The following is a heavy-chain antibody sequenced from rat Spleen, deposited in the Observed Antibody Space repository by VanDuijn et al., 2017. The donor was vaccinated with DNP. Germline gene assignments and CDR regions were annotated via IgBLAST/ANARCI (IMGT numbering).Heavy chain of an antibody. D-gene: IGHD1-1*01. CDR3: ARDGQWDYLDY. J-gene: IGHJ2*01. V-gene: IGHV2-43*01. CDR2: VWIGGGT. CDR1: GFSLTNYH. Sequence: QVQLKESGPGLVQPSQTLSLACTVSGFSLTNYHVHWVRQPSGKGLEWMGVVWIGGGTHYSSIFKSRLGITRDTYKSKVFLKVNSLQTEDTATYYCARDGQWDYLDYWGQGVMVTVSS.